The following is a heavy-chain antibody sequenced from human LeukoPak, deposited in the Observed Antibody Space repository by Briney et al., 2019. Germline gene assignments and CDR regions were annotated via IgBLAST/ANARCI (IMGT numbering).Heavy chain of an antibody. CDR3: ARRVLWELFSNWFDP. J-gene: IGHJ5*02. V-gene: IGHV7-4-1*02. CDR1: GGTFSSYA. CDR2: INTNTGNP. D-gene: IGHD1-26*01. Sequence: ASVKVSCKASGGTFSSYAMNWVRQAPGQGLEWMGWINTNTGNPTYAQGFTGRFVFSLDTSVSTAYLQISSLKAEDTAVYYCARRVLWELFSNWFDPWGQGTLVTVSS.